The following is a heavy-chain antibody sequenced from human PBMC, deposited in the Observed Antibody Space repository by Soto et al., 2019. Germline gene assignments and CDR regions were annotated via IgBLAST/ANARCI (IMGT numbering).Heavy chain of an antibody. CDR3: ARENSGYDYRGSNWFDP. Sequence: RASVKVSCKASGGTFSSYAISWVRQAPGQGLEWMGGIIPIFGTANYAQKFQGRVTITADESTSTAYMELSSLRSEDTAVYYCARENSGYDYRGSNWFDPWGQGTLVTVSS. V-gene: IGHV1-69*13. J-gene: IGHJ5*02. CDR2: IIPIFGTA. D-gene: IGHD5-12*01. CDR1: GGTFSSYA.